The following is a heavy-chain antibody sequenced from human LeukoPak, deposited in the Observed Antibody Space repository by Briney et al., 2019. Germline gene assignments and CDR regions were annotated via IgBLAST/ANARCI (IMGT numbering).Heavy chain of an antibody. J-gene: IGHJ4*02. D-gene: IGHD3-10*01. CDR2: IIPIFGTA. Sequence: ASVKVSCKTSGGTFSSYAISWVRQAPGQGLEWMGGIIPIFGTAKYAQKFQGRVTITADESTSTVYMELSSLRSEDTAVYYCARDSRFDSGSYSFDYWGQGTLVTVSS. CDR3: ARDSRFDSGSYSFDY. V-gene: IGHV1-69*13. CDR1: GGTFSSYA.